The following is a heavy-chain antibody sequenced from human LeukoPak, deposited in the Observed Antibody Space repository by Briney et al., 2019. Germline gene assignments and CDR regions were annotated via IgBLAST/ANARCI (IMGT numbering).Heavy chain of an antibody. V-gene: IGHV3-74*03. CDR1: GFTLSRYW. D-gene: IGHD3-16*01. CDR3: VRDLILVWTPGDDFDH. CDR2: INEDASTI. J-gene: IGHJ4*02. Sequence: GGSLRLSCVASGFTLSRYWMHWVRQVPGKGLEWVSRINEDASTITYADSVKGRFTISRDNAKNTLYLQMNSLRAEDTAVYFFVRDLILVWTPGDDFDHWGQGTLVTVSS.